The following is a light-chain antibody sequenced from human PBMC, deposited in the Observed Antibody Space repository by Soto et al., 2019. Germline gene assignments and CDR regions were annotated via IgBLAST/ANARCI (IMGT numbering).Light chain of an antibody. CDR1: SSDVGGYNY. CDR3: ISYTSSSTSYV. V-gene: IGLV2-14*01. J-gene: IGLJ1*01. Sequence: QSALTQPASVSGSPGQSITISRTGTSSDVGGYNYVAWYQQHPGKVPRLMIYEVSNRPSGVSNRFSGSKSGSTASLTISGLQAEDEADYYCISYTSSSTSYVFRTGTKVTVL. CDR2: EVS.